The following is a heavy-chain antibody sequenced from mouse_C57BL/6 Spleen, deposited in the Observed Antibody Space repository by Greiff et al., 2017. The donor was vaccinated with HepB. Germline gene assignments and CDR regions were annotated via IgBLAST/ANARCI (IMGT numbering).Heavy chain of an antibody. CDR3: ASSYYDYDGEGLDY. J-gene: IGHJ4*01. CDR2: IWTGGGT. D-gene: IGHD2-4*01. V-gene: IGHV2-9-1*01. CDR1: GFSFTSYA. Sequence: VQLKESGPGLVAPSQSLSITCTVSGFSFTSYAISWVRQPPGKGLEWLGVIWTGGGTNYNSALKSSLSISKDNAKSQVFLKMNSLQTDDTARYYCASSYYDYDGEGLDYWGQGTSVTVSS.